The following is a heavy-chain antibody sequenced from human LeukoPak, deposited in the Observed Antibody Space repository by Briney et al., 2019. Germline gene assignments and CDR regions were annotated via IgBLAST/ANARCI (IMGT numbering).Heavy chain of an antibody. D-gene: IGHD3-10*01. V-gene: IGHV3-53*01. CDR1: GFAVSSNY. J-gene: IGHJ4*02. CDR2: IYSDGRT. Sequence: GGSLRLSCAPSGFAVSSNYMNWVRQAPGKGVEWVSVIYSDGRTYYADSVKGRFTISRDISKNSLFLQMTSLRAEDTAVYYCAKVKGWYGEGYFDYWGQGTLVTVSS. CDR3: AKVKGWYGEGYFDY.